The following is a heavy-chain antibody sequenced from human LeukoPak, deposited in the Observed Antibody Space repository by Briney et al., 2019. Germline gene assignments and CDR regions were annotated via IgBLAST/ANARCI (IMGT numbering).Heavy chain of an antibody. CDR3: ARAGGITMIREVKVLDAFDI. V-gene: IGHV3-30-3*01. CDR2: ISHDGSNK. Sequence: GGSLRLSCAASGFTFTSYAMHWVRQAPGKGLEWVAVISHDGSNKYYADSVEGRFTISRDTSKNTLYLQMNSLRAEDTAVFYCARAGGITMIREVKVLDAFDIWGQGTPVTVSS. J-gene: IGHJ3*02. CDR1: GFTFTSYA. D-gene: IGHD3-22*01.